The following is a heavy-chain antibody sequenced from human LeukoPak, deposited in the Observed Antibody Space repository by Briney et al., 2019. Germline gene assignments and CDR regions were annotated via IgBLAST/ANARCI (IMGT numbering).Heavy chain of an antibody. CDR2: ICGSGGTT. Sequence: PGGSLRLSCAASGFTFSSYAMSCVRQAPGKGLEWVSAICGSGGTTYYAASVKGRFIISRDNSKNTLYLQMNSLRAEDTAVYYCAKDSGYSSGWSPYYFDYWGQGTLVTVSS. CDR1: GFTFSSYA. CDR3: AKDSGYSSGWSPYYFDY. J-gene: IGHJ4*02. V-gene: IGHV3-23*01. D-gene: IGHD6-19*01.